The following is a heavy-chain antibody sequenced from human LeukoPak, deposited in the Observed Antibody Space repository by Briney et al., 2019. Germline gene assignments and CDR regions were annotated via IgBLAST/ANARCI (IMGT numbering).Heavy chain of an antibody. V-gene: IGHV1-2*02. Sequence: ASVKVSCKASGYTFTGYYMHWVRRAPGQGLEWMGWINPNSGGTNYAQKFQGRVTMTRDTSISTAYMELSRLRSDDTAVYYCARAYCSSTSCYGGVDYWGQGTLVTVSS. D-gene: IGHD2-2*01. J-gene: IGHJ4*02. CDR3: ARAYCSSTSCYGGVDY. CDR1: GYTFTGYY. CDR2: INPNSGGT.